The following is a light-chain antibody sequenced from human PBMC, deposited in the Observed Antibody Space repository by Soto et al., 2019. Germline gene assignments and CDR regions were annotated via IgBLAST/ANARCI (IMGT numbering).Light chain of an antibody. Sequence: VLTQSPGTLSLSPGEGATLSCRASQRLASDLAWYLQKPGQPPRLLIYDASIRATGIPDRISGSGSERDFTLTISRLEPEDAAVYYCQQYLNSPRTFGQGTKLEIK. CDR1: QRLASD. CDR3: QQYLNSPRT. CDR2: DAS. V-gene: IGKV3-20*01. J-gene: IGKJ1*01.